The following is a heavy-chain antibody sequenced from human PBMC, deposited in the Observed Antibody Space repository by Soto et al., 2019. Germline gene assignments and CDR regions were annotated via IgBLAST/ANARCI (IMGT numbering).Heavy chain of an antibody. V-gene: IGHV1-69*15. CDR3: AREGYTFGPGAVSGAFDI. D-gene: IGHD1-1*01. CDR2: IIPIFGTT. CDR1: GGTFGSNA. Sequence: QVQLVQSETEVRKPGSSVKVSCRASGGTFGSNAISWVRQAPGQGLEWMGNIIPIFGTTNSSQNFKGRVTITADESTNTAYMALSSLRSEDTAIYFCAREGYTFGPGAVSGAFDIWGQGTMVTVSS. J-gene: IGHJ3*02.